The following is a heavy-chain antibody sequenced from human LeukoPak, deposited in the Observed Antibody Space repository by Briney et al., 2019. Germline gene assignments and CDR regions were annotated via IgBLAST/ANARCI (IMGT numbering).Heavy chain of an antibody. CDR2: IRSKAYGGTT. J-gene: IGHJ3*02. V-gene: IGHV3-49*04. D-gene: IGHD3-22*01. Sequence: GGSLRLSCTASGFTFGDYAMSWVRQAPGKGLEWVGFIRSKAYGGTTEYAASVKGRFTISRDDSKSIAYLQMNSLKTEDTAVYYCTRGWKYYDSSGYLWRAFDIWGQGTMVTVSS. CDR1: GFTFGDYA. CDR3: TRGWKYYDSSGYLWRAFDI.